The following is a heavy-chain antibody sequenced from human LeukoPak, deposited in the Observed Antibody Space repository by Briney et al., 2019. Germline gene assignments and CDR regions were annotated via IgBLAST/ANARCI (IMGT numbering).Heavy chain of an antibody. V-gene: IGHV1-18*01. Sequence: ASVKVSCKASGYTFNNYFISWVRQAPGQGLEWVGWISPHSHTTHYEEKGQGRVTTPTEISTSTFNMELKVLKSDDTAVIFCARGQSMYHWAQGNPVTVSS. J-gene: IGHJ1*01. CDR2: ISPHSHTT. CDR3: ARGQSMYH. CDR1: GYTFNNYF. D-gene: IGHD2-8*01.